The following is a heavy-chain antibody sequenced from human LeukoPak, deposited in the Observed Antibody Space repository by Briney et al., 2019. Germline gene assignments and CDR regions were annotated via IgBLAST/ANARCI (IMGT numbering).Heavy chain of an antibody. J-gene: IGHJ4*02. CDR3: TRTYDILTGYSD. Sequence: PSETLSLTCTVSGGSISSYYWGWIRQPPGKGLEWIGYIYYSGSTKYNPSLKGRVTISVHTSNNQFSLKLSSVTAADAAVYYCTRTYDILTGYSDWGQGTLVTVSS. CDR2: IYYSGST. D-gene: IGHD3-9*01. V-gene: IGHV4-59*01. CDR1: GGSISSYY.